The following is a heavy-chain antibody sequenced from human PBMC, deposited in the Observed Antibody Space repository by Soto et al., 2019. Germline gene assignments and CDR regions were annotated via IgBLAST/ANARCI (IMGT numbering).Heavy chain of an antibody. V-gene: IGHV1-2*02. Sequence: ASVKVSCKASGYTFTGYYMHWVRQAPGQGLEWMGWINPNSGGTNYAQKFQGRVTMTRDTSISTAYMELSRLRSDDTAVYYCASGYCSSTSCYVFDYRGQGTLVTVSS. CDR2: INPNSGGT. CDR3: ASGYCSSTSCYVFDY. J-gene: IGHJ4*02. D-gene: IGHD2-2*01. CDR1: GYTFTGYY.